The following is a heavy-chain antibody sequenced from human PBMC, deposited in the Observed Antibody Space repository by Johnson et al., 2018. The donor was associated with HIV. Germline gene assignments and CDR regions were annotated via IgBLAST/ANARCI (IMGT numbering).Heavy chain of an antibody. V-gene: IGHV3-20*04. J-gene: IGHJ3*02. CDR2: INWNGGST. CDR3: AKDPVQGVGLDI. CDR1: GFTFDDYG. D-gene: IGHD2-8*02. Sequence: VQLVESGGGVVRPRGSLRLSCAASGFTFDDYGMTWVRQAPGKGLEWVSGINWNGGSTGYVDSVKGRFTISRDNAKNSLYMQTNSLRAEDTAVYYCAKDPVQGVGLDIWGQGTMVTVSS.